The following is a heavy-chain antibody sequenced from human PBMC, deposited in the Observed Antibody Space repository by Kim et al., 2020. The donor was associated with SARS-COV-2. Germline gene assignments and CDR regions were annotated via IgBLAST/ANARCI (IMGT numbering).Heavy chain of an antibody. CDR3: ARDRSGRHFDWWD. CDR1: GGSISSYY. D-gene: IGHD3-9*01. CDR2: IYYSGST. Sequence: SETLSLTCTVSGGSISSYYWSWIRQPPGKGLEWIGYIYYSGSTNYNPSLKSRVTISVSTSKNQFSLKLSSVTAADTAVYYGARDRSGRHFDWWDWGRGTLVTVSS. V-gene: IGHV4-59*13. J-gene: IGHJ4*02.